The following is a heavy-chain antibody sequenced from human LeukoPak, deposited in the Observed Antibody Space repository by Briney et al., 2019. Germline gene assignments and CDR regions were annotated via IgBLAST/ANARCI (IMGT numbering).Heavy chain of an antibody. CDR3: ARTYYGSGNSHFDF. CDR2: IGSSSSTI. V-gene: IGHV3-48*02. Sequence: GGSLRLSCAASGFTFSSYAMNWVRQAPGKGLEWVSYIGSSSSTIYYADSVKGRFTISRDNARNSLYLQMNSLRDEDRALYYCARTYYGSGNSHFDFWGQGTLVTVSS. D-gene: IGHD3-10*01. CDR1: GFTFSSYA. J-gene: IGHJ4*02.